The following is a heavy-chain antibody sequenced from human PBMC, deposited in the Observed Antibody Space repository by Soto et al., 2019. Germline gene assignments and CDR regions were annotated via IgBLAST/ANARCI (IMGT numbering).Heavy chain of an antibody. CDR2: ISSDSKTI. J-gene: IGHJ1*01. D-gene: IGHD2-15*01. Sequence: GGSLRLSCTASGFSFNTYSMNWVRQAPGKGLEWISYISSDSKTIDYSDSVKGRFTISRDNARNSLYLQMKSLRAEDTAVYYCARDRFGRFQRSGGACYYFRGQRTPVPVSS. CDR1: GFSFNTYS. CDR3: ARDRFGRFQRSGGACYYF. V-gene: IGHV3-48*01.